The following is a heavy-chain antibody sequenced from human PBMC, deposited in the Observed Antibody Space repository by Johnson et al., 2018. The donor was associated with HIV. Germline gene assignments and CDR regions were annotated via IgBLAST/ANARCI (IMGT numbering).Heavy chain of an antibody. D-gene: IGHD5-24*01. V-gene: IGHV3-30*04. CDR2: ISYDGSNK. J-gene: IGHJ3*02. CDR3: ARDLGPDGAFDI. Sequence: QVQLVESGGGVVQPGRSLRLSCAASGFTFSSSAMHWVRQAPGKGLEWVAVISYDGSNKYYADSVKGRFTISRDNSKNTLYLQMKSLRAEDTAVYYCARDLGPDGAFDIWGQGTMVTVSS. CDR1: GFTFSSSA.